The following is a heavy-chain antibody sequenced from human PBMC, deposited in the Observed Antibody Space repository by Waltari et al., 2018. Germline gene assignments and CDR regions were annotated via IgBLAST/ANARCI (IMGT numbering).Heavy chain of an antibody. V-gene: IGHV3-48*02. CDR1: GLTFSTYA. CDR3: ARNDYDSAGVYDY. J-gene: IGHJ4*02. D-gene: IGHD3-22*01. Sequence: EVQLVESGGKLVQPGGSLRLSCAASGLTFSTYAMNWVRQIPGKGLEWVSYISRTSSTKYYAESVEGRYVISRDNAKNLLYLEMSSLRDDDTAVYYCARNDYDSAGVYDYWGQGTLVTVSS. CDR2: ISRTSSTK.